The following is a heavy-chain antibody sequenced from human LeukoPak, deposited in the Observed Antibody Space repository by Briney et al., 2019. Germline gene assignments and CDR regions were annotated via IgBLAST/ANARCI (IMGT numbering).Heavy chain of an antibody. Sequence: HPGGSLRLSCAASGFTFSSYWMSWVRQAPGKGLEWVANIKQDGSEKYYVDSVKGRFTISRDNAKSSLFLQMNSLRAEDTAVYYCARSRLLWFGELLFDYWGQGTLVTVSS. J-gene: IGHJ4*02. CDR1: GFTFSSYW. CDR2: IKQDGSEK. D-gene: IGHD3-10*01. V-gene: IGHV3-7*01. CDR3: ARSRLLWFGELLFDY.